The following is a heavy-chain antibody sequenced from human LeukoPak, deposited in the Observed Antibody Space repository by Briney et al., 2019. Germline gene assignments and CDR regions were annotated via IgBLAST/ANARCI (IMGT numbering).Heavy chain of an antibody. J-gene: IGHJ6*03. CDR2: ITSNWGST. V-gene: IGHV3-64*01. CDR3: ARVATGWELPPRVYYYYYYMDV. D-gene: IGHD1-26*01. Sequence: GGSLRLSCAASGFTFSSYAMHWVRQAPGKGLESVAAITSNWGSTYYANSVKGRFNISRDNSKNTLYLQMGSLRAEDMAVYYCARVATGWELPPRVYYYYYYMDVWGKGTRVTVSS. CDR1: GFTFSSYA.